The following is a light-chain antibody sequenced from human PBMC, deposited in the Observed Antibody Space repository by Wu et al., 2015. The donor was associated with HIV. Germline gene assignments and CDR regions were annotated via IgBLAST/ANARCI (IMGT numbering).Light chain of an antibody. CDR1: QDISNS. CDR2: AAS. CDR3: QQFYSPLLT. V-gene: IGKV1-NL1*01. Sequence: IQLTQSPSYLSASIGDRVTITCRASQDISNSLAWYQHKPGKAPQLLLYAASRLERGVPSRFSGSGSETDYTLTINSLQPEDVATYYCQQFYSPLLTFGGGTKVQIK. J-gene: IGKJ4*01.